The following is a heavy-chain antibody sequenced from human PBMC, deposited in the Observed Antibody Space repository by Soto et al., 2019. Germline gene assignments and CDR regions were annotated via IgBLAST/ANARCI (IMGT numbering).Heavy chain of an antibody. CDR2: INSDGRTT. Sequence: EVQLVESGGGLVQPGGSLRLSCAVSGFTLSSSWMHWVRQAPGKGLVWVSRINSDGRTTSYADSVKGRFTISRDNAKNTLYLQMNSLRAEDTAVYYCVRVRSPHPHAFDIWGQGTMVTVSS. V-gene: IGHV3-74*01. J-gene: IGHJ3*02. CDR3: VRVRSPHPHAFDI. CDR1: GFTLSSSW.